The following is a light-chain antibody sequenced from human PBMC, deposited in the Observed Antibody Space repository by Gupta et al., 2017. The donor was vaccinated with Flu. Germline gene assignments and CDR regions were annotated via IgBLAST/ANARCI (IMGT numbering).Light chain of an antibody. CDR1: QSLLHYQGYNY. Sequence: DIVMTQSPLSLSVTPGEPASISCRSSQSLLHYQGYNYVDWYVQKPGQSPQLLIYVGSSRAPGVPDRFSGSGSGTDFTLKISRVEADDVGLYYCMQALQTPFTFGPGTKVDIK. J-gene: IGKJ3*01. CDR3: MQALQTPFT. V-gene: IGKV2-28*01. CDR2: VGS.